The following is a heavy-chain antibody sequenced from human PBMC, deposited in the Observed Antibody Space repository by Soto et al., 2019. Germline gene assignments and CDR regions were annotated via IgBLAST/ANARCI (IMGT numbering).Heavy chain of an antibody. J-gene: IGHJ6*02. CDR1: GGSISSGDYY. CDR3: ARNPTPRYCSSTSCYGRRYYYYYYGMDV. V-gene: IGHV4-30-4*01. CDR2: IYYSGST. D-gene: IGHD2-2*01. Sequence: SETLSLTCTVSGGSISSGDYYWIWIRQPPGKVLDWIGYIYYSGSTYYNPSLKSRVTISVDTSKNQFSLKLSSVTAADTAVYYCARNPTPRYCSSTSCYGRRYYYYYYGMDVWGQGTTVTVSS.